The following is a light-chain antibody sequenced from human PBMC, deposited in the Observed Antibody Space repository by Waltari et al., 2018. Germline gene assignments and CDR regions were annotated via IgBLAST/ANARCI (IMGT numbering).Light chain of an antibody. V-gene: IGKV3-15*01. CDR3: QQFNTGYS. CDR2: DAS. Sequence: EILMTQSPAALSVSPGEAATLSCRASRAIANNLAWYQQKPGQALRLLIYDASTRATGIPARFSGSWSGTEFTLTITSLQSEDSAVYFCQQFNTGYSFGQGTKLEIK. J-gene: IGKJ2*01. CDR1: RAIANN.